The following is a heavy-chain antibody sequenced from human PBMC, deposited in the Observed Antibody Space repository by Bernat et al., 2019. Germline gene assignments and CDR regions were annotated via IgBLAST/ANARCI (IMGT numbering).Heavy chain of an antibody. CDR1: GFTFSSYG. J-gene: IGHJ4*02. CDR2: IWYDGSNK. D-gene: IGHD3-16*02. Sequence: QVQLVESGGGVVQPGRSLRLSCAASGFTFSSYGMHWVRQAPGKGLEWVAVIWYDGSNKYYADSVKGRFTISRDISKNTLYLQMNSLRAEDTAVYYCAKVMITFGGVIENFDYWGQGTLVTVSS. CDR3: AKVMITFGGVIENFDY. V-gene: IGHV3-33*06.